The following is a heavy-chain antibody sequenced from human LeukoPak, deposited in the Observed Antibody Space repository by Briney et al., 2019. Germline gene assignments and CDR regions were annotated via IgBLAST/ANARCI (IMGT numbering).Heavy chain of an antibody. CDR1: GGTFSSYA. CDR2: IIPILGIA. J-gene: IGHJ6*02. V-gene: IGHV1-69*04. CDR3: ARDFPSFYGMDV. Sequence: GASVKVSCKASGGTFSSYAISWVRQAPGQGLEWMGRIIPILGIANYAQKFQGRVTITADKSTSTAYMELSSLRSEDTAVYYCARDFPSFYGMDVWGQGTTVTVSS.